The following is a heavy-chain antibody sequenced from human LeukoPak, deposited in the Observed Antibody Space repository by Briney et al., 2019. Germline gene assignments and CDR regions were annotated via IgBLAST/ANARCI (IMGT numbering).Heavy chain of an antibody. Sequence: SETLSLTCAVSGGSISSSNWWSWVRQPPGKGLEWLGEIYYGGSTNYNTSLKSRVTISVDKSKNQISLNLNSVTAADTAVYYCARGSRYCSSTSCYADFDYWGQGTLVTVSS. CDR1: GGSISSSNW. CDR2: IYYGGST. D-gene: IGHD2-2*01. V-gene: IGHV4-4*02. CDR3: ARGSRYCSSTSCYADFDY. J-gene: IGHJ4*02.